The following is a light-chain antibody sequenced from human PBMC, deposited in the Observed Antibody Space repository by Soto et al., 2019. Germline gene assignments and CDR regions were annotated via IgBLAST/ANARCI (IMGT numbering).Light chain of an antibody. CDR2: EVS. Sequence: QSVLTQPASVSGSPGQSITISCTGTSSDVGSYNLVSWYQQHPGKAPKLIIYEVSERPSGVSHRFSGSKTCNTASLTISGLQAEDEADYYCCSYATPRLFGGGTKLTVL. CDR3: CSYATPRL. V-gene: IGLV2-23*02. J-gene: IGLJ2*01. CDR1: SSDVGSYNL.